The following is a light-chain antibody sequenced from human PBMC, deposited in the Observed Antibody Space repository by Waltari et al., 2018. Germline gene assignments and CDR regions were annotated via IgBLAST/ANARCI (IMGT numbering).Light chain of an antibody. V-gene: IGKV3-20*01. CDR1: QSVSSIY. CDR2: GAS. CDR3: QQFGGSPPHIT. Sequence: EIVLTQSPGTLSLSPGESATLPCRASQSVSSIYLAWYQQKPGQAPRLLIYGASSRATGIPDRFSGSGSGTDFTLTISRLEPEDFAVYYCQQFGGSPPHITFGPGTKVDIK. J-gene: IGKJ3*01.